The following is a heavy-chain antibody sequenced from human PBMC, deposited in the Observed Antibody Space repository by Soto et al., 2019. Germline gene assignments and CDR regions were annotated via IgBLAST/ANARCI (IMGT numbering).Heavy chain of an antibody. D-gene: IGHD3-3*01. CDR3: ARARFDSWSHIYYGLDV. Sequence: SETLSLTCVAYGGSFSAYSWTSLGQSPGKGLEWIGEITHGGSTDYNPALKSRLAMSVDTSKNQFSLRVTSVTAADAAVYFCARARFDSWSHIYYGLDVWGQGTTVTVSS. CDR2: ITHGGST. V-gene: IGHV4-34*01. CDR1: GGSFSAYS. J-gene: IGHJ6*02.